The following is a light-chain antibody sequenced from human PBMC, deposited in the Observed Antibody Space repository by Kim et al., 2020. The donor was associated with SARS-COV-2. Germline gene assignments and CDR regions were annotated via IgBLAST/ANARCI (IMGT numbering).Light chain of an antibody. CDR1: QSVSSNY. Sequence: GERATPACRASQSVSSNYFAWYQQKPGQAPRLLIYGASNRATGIPDRFSGSGSGTDFTLTISRLEPEDFAVYYCQHYGGSTGTFGQGTKVDIK. V-gene: IGKV3-20*01. CDR3: QHYGGSTGT. J-gene: IGKJ1*01. CDR2: GAS.